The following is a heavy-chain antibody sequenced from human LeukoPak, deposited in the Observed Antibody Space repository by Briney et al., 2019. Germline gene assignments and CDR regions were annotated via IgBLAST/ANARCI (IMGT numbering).Heavy chain of an antibody. J-gene: IGHJ5*02. CDR1: GGTFSSYG. D-gene: IGHD3-22*01. CDR2: IIPIFGTA. Sequence: SVKVSCKASGGTFSSYGISWVRQAPGQGLEWMGGIIPIFGTANYAQKFQGRVTITADESTSTAYMELSSLRSEDTAVYYCARDWNGSGYPSAWFDPWGQGTLVTVFS. V-gene: IGHV1-69*13. CDR3: ARDWNGSGYPSAWFDP.